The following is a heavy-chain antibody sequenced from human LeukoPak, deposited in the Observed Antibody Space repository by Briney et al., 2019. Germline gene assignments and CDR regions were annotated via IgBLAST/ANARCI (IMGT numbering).Heavy chain of an antibody. D-gene: IGHD2-21*02. V-gene: IGHV4-34*01. Sequence: KPSETLSLTCAVYGGSFSGYYWSWTRQPPGKGLEWIGEINHSGSTNYNPSLKSRVTISVDTSKDQFSLKLSSVTAADTAVYYCARRNGGNSEGGAVDYWGQGTLVTVSS. CDR1: GGSFSGYY. J-gene: IGHJ4*02. CDR3: ARRNGGNSEGGAVDY. CDR2: INHSGST.